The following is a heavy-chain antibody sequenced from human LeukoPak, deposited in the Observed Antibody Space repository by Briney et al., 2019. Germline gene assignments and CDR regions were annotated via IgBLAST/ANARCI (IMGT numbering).Heavy chain of an antibody. D-gene: IGHD3-22*01. V-gene: IGHV4-59*01. CDR3: ARGFYDSSGYSNCFDP. J-gene: IGHJ5*02. CDR2: IYYTGTT. CDR1: GDSISSSY. Sequence: SETLSLTCTVSGDSISSSYWSWIRQPPGKPLEWLGYIYYTGTTNYNPSLKSRVTMSIDTSKNQFSLNLNSVTAADTAVYYCARGFYDSSGYSNCFDPWGQGTLVTVSS.